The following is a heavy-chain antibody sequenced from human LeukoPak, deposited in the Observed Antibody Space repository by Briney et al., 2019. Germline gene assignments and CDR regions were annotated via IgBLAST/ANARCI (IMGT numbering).Heavy chain of an antibody. V-gene: IGHV3-7*01. CDR3: ATSDVDTAMVSY. J-gene: IGHJ4*02. D-gene: IGHD5-18*01. CDR1: GFTFSSFW. CDR2: IKQDGSEK. Sequence: PGGSLRLSCAASGFTFSSFWMSWVRQAPGKGLEWVANIKQDGSEKYYVDSVKGRFTISRDNAKKSLNLQMNSLRAEDTAVYYCATSDVDTAMVSYWGQGTLVTVSS.